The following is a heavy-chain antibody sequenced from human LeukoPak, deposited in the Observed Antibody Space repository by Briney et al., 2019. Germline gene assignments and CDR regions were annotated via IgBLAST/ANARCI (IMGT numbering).Heavy chain of an antibody. CDR1: GYTFTGYY. D-gene: IGHD3-9*01. J-gene: IGHJ4*02. V-gene: IGHV1-2*02. Sequence: ASVKVSCKASGYTFTGYYMHWVRQAPGQGLEWMGWINPNSGGTNYAQKFQGRVTMTRDTSISTAYMELSRLRSDDTAVYYCARGPAYYDILTGDFYWGQGTLVTVSS. CDR2: INPNSGGT. CDR3: ARGPAYYDILTGDFY.